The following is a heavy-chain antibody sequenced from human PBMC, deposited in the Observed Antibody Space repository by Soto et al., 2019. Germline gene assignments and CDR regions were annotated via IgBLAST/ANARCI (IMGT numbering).Heavy chain of an antibody. D-gene: IGHD5-18*01. V-gene: IGHV1-69*13. J-gene: IGHJ5*02. Sequence: SVKVSCKASGGTFSSYAISWVRQAPGQGLEWMGGIIPIFGTANYAQKFQGRVTITADESTSTAYMELSSLRSEDTAVYYCARSGGTAMVLNWFDPWGQGXLVTVYS. CDR3: ARSGGTAMVLNWFDP. CDR2: IIPIFGTA. CDR1: GGTFSSYA.